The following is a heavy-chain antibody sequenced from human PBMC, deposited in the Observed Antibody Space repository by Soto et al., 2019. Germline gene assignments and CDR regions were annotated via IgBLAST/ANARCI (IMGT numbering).Heavy chain of an antibody. CDR2: ISGSGGST. V-gene: IGHV3-23*01. Sequence: GGSLRLSCAASGFTFSSYAMSWVRQAPGKGLEWVSAISGSGGSTYYADSVKGRFTISRDNSKNTLYLQMNSLRAEDTAVYYCAKDKGYSSSWYLVDYWGQGTLVTVSS. CDR1: GFTFSSYA. J-gene: IGHJ4*02. CDR3: AKDKGYSSSWYLVDY. D-gene: IGHD6-13*01.